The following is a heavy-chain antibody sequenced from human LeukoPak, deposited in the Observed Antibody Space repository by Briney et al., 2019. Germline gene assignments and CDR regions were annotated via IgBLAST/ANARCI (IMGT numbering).Heavy chain of an antibody. D-gene: IGHD3-3*01. CDR2: IYYNGST. Sequence: SETLSLTCTVSGGSLRRYYWSWVRQPPGKGLELVGYIYYNGSTNYNPSLKSRVTIAVDTSKSQFSLKLSSVTAADTAVYYCARLANYDFWSGPYPHDAFDIWGQGTMVTVSS. J-gene: IGHJ3*02. CDR1: GGSLRRYY. V-gene: IGHV4-59*08. CDR3: ARLANYDFWSGPYPHDAFDI.